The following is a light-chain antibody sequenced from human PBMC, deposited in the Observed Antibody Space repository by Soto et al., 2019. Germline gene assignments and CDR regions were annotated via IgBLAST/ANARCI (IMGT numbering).Light chain of an antibody. CDR3: RSYDSSLRGSV. Sequence: QAVVTQPPSVSGAPGQRVTLSCTGSGSNIGAGYDVHWYQQLPGTAPKLLIYGNSNRPSGVPDRFSGTKSATSASLANTGLQAEDEAEYYCRSYDSSLRGSVFGAGTKLTVL. V-gene: IGLV1-40*01. J-gene: IGLJ2*01. CDR2: GNS. CDR1: GSNIGAGYD.